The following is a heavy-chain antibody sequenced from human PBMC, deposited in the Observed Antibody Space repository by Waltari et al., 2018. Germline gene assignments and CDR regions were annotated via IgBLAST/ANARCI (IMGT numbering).Heavy chain of an antibody. Sequence: TANYAQKFQGRVTITTDESTSTAYMELSSLRSEDTAVYYCARDRYCSGGSCYPGESDYWGQGTLVTVSS. CDR2: TA. J-gene: IGHJ4*02. D-gene: IGHD2-15*01. CDR3: ARDRYCSGGSCYPGESDY. V-gene: IGHV1-69*05.